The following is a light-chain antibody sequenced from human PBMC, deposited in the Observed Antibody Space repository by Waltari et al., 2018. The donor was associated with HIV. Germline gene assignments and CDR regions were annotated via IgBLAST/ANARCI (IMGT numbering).Light chain of an antibody. CDR2: LNGDGSH. V-gene: IGLV4-69*01. CDR1: SGHTTYA. J-gene: IGLJ3*02. Sequence: QLVLTQSPSASASLGASVKLTCTLNSGHTTYAIAWHQQQPEKGPRYLMKLNGDGSHTKGDGIPDRFSGSSSGAERYLTISSLQSDDEADYYCQSWDADIHVFGGGTKLTVL. CDR3: QSWDADIHV.